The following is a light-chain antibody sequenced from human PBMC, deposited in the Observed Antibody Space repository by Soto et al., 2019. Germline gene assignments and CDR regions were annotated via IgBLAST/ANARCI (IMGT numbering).Light chain of an antibody. CDR3: KQYDTSPIT. CDR2: GAF. CDR1: QYISSTY. Sequence: VLTQSPGTLSLSPGERATLSGRASQYISSTYLACYQQNPGPAPRLLIFGAFNRAPGLPDRFSGSASGTGLALTISGLEHEDFAVYYSKQYDTSPITSGSGTKV. V-gene: IGKV3-20*01. J-gene: IGKJ4*01.